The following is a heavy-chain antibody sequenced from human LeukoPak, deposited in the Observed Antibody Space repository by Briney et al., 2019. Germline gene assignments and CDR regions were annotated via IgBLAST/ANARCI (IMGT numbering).Heavy chain of an antibody. CDR2: IYHSGST. CDR3: ARVGTVLPEKYYFDY. D-gene: IGHD7-27*01. CDR1: GYSISSGYY. V-gene: IGHV4-38-2*01. Sequence: SETLSLTCAVSGYSISSGYYWGWIRQPPGKGLEWIGSIYHSGSTYYNPSLKSRVTISVDTSKNQFSLKLSSVTAADTAVYYCARVGTVLPEKYYFDYWGQGTLVTVSS. J-gene: IGHJ4*02.